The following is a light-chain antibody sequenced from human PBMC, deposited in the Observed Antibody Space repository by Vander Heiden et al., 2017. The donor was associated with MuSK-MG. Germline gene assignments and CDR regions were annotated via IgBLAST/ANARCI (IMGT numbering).Light chain of an antibody. J-gene: IGKJ4*01. CDR3: RQYNSYPLT. CDR2: AAP. Sequence: DIQMTQSPSSLSASVADRVTITCRASQGIRNDLAWYQQKPEKAPKRLIYAAPSLQSGVPSRFSGSGSGTEFTLTISSLQPEDFATYYCRQYNSYPLTFGGGTKVEIK. V-gene: IGKV1-17*01. CDR1: QGIRND.